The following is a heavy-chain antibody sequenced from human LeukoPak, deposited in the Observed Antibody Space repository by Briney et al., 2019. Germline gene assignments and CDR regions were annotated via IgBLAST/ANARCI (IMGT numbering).Heavy chain of an antibody. CDR3: AGGHLYCSSTSCYEALGY. CDR1: GYTFTSYG. V-gene: IGHV1-18*04. J-gene: IGHJ4*02. Sequence: ASVKVSCKASGYTFTSYGISWVRQAPGQRLEWMGWISAYNGNTNYAQKLQGRVTMTTDTSTSTAYMELRSLRSDDTGVYYCAGGHLYCSSTSCYEALGYWGQGTLVSVSS. CDR2: ISAYNGNT. D-gene: IGHD2-2*01.